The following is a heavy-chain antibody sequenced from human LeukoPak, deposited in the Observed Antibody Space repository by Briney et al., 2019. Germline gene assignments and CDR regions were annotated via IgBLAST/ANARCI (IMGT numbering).Heavy chain of an antibody. Sequence: SETLSLTCTVSGGSISSYYWSWIRQPPGKGLEWIGYIYYSGSTNYNPSLKSRVNISVDTSKNQFSLNLSSVTAADTAVYYCARVLDYSNWFDPSGQGTLVTVSS. CDR2: IYYSGST. J-gene: IGHJ5*02. V-gene: IGHV4-59*01. CDR3: ARVLDYSNWFDP. CDR1: GGSISSYY. D-gene: IGHD4-11*01.